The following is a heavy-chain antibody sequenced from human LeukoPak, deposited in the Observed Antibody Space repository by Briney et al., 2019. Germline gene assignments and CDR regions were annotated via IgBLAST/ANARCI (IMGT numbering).Heavy chain of an antibody. Sequence: PSGTLSLTCAVSGGSISSSNWWSWVRQPPGKGLEWIGSIYYSGSTYYNPSLKSRVTISVDTSKNQFSLKLRSVTAADTAVYYCARLPTYYDSGSYYLYYFDYWGQGTLVTVSS. D-gene: IGHD3-10*01. J-gene: IGHJ4*02. CDR2: IYYSGST. CDR1: GGSISSSNW. CDR3: ARLPTYYDSGSYYLYYFDY. V-gene: IGHV4-39*01.